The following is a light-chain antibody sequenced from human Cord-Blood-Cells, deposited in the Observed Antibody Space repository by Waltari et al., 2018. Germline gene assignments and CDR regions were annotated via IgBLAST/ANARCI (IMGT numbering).Light chain of an antibody. J-gene: IGKJ1*01. CDR3: QQSYSTPWT. Sequence: DIQMTQSPSSLSASVGDRVTITCRASQSLSSYLNWYQQKPGKAPKLLIYAASSLQSGVPSRVSGSGSGTDFTLTISSLQPEDFATYYCQQSYSTPWTFGQGTKVEIK. CDR1: QSLSSY. V-gene: IGKV1-39*01. CDR2: AAS.